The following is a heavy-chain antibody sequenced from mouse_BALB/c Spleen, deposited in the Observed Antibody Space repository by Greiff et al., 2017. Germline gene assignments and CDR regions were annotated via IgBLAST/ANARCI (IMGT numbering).Heavy chain of an antibody. CDR2: INPSTGYT. D-gene: IGHD2-3*01. CDR1: GYTFTSYW. V-gene: IGHV1-7*01. J-gene: IGHJ4*01. CDR3: ARGGDGYYNAMDY. Sequence: VQLQESGAELAKPGASVKMSCKASGYTFTSYWMHWVKQRPGQGLEWIGYINPSTGYTEYNQKFKDKATLTADKSSSTAYMQLSSLTSEDSAVYYCARGGDGYYNAMDYWGQGTSVTVSS.